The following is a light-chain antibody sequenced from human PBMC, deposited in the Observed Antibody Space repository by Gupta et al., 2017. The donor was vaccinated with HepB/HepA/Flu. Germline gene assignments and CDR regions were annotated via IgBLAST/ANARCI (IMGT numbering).Light chain of an antibody. J-gene: IGKJ1*01. CDR3: QQEKNYQWT. CDR2: EAS. V-gene: IGKV1-5*03. CDR1: HSIGTY. Sequence: DIQMTQSPSTLSASLGDRVIITCRASHSIGTYLAWYQHKPGKAPRLLIYEASTVKSGVPSRFSGSGSGTEFTLTISSRQPEDFANCYCQQEKNYQWTFGQGTKVEIK.